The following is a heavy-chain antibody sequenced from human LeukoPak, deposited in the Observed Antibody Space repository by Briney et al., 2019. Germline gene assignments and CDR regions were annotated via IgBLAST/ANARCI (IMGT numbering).Heavy chain of an antibody. CDR2: IYPGDSDT. CDR3: ARHGDTAMEEYDY. D-gene: IGHD5-18*01. J-gene: IGHJ4*02. Sequence: GESLQISCKGSGYSFTSYWIGWVRQMPGKGLEWMGIIYPGDSDTRYSPSFQGQVTISADKSISTAYLQWSSLKASDTAMYYCARHGDTAMEEYDYWGQGTLVTVSS. CDR1: GYSFTSYW. V-gene: IGHV5-51*01.